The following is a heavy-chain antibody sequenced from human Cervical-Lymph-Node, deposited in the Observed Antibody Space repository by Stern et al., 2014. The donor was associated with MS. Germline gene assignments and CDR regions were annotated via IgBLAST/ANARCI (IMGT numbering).Heavy chain of an antibody. Sequence: VQLVQSGAEVKKPGESLKISCKGSGYTFTTYWIGWVRQMPGKGLEWMGMFYPADSDTRYSPSLQGQVTFSADKSISTAYLQWSSLKASDTAMYFCARQLSSEALDYWGPGTLVTVSS. CDR3: ARQLSSEALDY. J-gene: IGHJ4*02. V-gene: IGHV5-51*01. D-gene: IGHD6-19*01. CDR1: GYTFTTYW. CDR2: FYPADSDT.